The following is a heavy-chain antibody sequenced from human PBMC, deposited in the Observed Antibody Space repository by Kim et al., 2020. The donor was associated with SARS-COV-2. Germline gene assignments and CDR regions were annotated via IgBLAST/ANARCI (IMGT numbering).Heavy chain of an antibody. J-gene: IGHJ4*02. CDR2: ISGSGGST. D-gene: IGHD3-9*01. CDR3: PPVGEKTGYTNIDY. Sequence: GGSLRLSCAASGFTFSSYAMSWVRQAPGKGLEWVSAISGSGGSTYYADSVKGRFTISRDNSKNTLYLQMNSLRAEDTAVYYCPPVGEKTGYTNIDYWGQGTLVTVSS. CDR1: GFTFSSYA. V-gene: IGHV3-23*01.